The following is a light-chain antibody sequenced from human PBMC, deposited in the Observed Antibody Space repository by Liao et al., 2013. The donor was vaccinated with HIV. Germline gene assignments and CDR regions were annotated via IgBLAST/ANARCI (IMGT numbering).Light chain of an antibody. CDR3: QVWDTNNDHPYV. CDR1: NIGSGG. CDR2: QDS. V-gene: IGLV3-21*01. Sequence: SYELTQPPSVSVAPGKTARITCGGNNIGSGGVHWYQQKPGQSPVLVIYQDSRRPSGIPERFSGSNSGNTATLTISGTQPVDEADYYCQVWDTNNDHPYVFGSGTKVTVL. J-gene: IGLJ1*01.